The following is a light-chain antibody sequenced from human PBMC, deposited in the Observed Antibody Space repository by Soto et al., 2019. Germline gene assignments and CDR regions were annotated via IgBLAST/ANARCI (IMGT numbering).Light chain of an antibody. J-gene: IGKJ1*01. V-gene: IGKV3-15*01. CDR2: GTA. Sequence: ATVLCRAGQSVSSNLAGYQQKPGQTPRHLIYGTATSSTGRPARFSGSGSGTKFTLTIISRQPEDVAAYYCQQYNNWPGTFGQGTKVDIK. CDR1: QSVSSN. CDR3: QQYNNWPGT.